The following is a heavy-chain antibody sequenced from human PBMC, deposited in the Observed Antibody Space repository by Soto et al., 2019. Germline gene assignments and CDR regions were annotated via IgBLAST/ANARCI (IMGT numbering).Heavy chain of an antibody. CDR3: ARLLWGGPWSY. CDR2: IYYTGST. CDR1: GGSISINSHY. J-gene: IGHJ4*02. D-gene: IGHD3-3*01. V-gene: IGHV4-39*01. Sequence: ASEPLSLTCTVSGGSISINSHYWGWIRQPPGKGLEWIATIYYTGSTYYNPSLKSRVTISVDTSKHQFSLKLSSVTAADTAVYYCARLLWGGPWSYWGQGTLVTVSS.